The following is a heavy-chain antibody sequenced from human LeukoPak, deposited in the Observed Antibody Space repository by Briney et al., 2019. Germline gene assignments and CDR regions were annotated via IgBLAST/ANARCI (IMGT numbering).Heavy chain of an antibody. CDR3: ARGGDYVFVDY. CDR1: GGSISSGDYY. CDR2: IYYSGST. J-gene: IGHJ4*02. V-gene: IGHV4-30-4*08. Sequence: PSETLSLTCTVSGGSISSGDYYWSWIRQPPGKGLEWIGYIYYSGSTYYNPSLKSRVTISVDTSKNQFSLKLSSVTAADMAVYYCARGGDYVFVDYWGQGTLVTVSS. D-gene: IGHD3-16*01.